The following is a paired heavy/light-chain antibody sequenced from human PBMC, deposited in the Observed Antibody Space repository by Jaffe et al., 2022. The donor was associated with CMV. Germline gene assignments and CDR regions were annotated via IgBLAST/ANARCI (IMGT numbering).Light chain of an antibody. CDR2: AAS. V-gene: IGKV1-39*01. CDR3: QQSYSTLRYT. J-gene: IGKJ2*01. CDR1: QSISSY. Sequence: DIQMTQSPSSLSASVGDRVTITCRASQSISSYLNWYQQKPGKAPKLLIYAASSLQSGVPSRFSGSGSGTDFTLTISSLQPEDFATYYCQQSYSTLRYTFGQGTKLEIK.
Heavy chain of an antibody. Sequence: QLQLQESGPGLVKPSETLSLTCTVSGGSISSSSYYWGWIRQPPGKGLEWIGSIYYSGSTYYNPSLKSRVTISVDTSKNQFSLKLSSVTAADTAVYYCARSSIPYCGGDCYPNAFDIWGQGTMVTVSS. D-gene: IGHD2-21*02. CDR1: GGSISSSSYY. V-gene: IGHV4-39*01. CDR3: ARSSIPYCGGDCYPNAFDI. J-gene: IGHJ3*02. CDR2: IYYSGST.